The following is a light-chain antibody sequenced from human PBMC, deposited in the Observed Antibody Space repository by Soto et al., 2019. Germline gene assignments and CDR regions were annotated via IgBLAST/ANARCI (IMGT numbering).Light chain of an antibody. CDR3: RQAVTFPLS. Sequence: DIQMTQSPSSVSASVGDRVIITCRASQGISSWLAWYQHKPGTAPKLLIYAASTLQSGVPSRFSGSGSGTEFTLTINNLEPEDFAYYYGRQAVTFPLSVGGGTMVEIK. CDR2: AAS. J-gene: IGKJ4*02. V-gene: IGKV1-12*01. CDR1: QGISSW.